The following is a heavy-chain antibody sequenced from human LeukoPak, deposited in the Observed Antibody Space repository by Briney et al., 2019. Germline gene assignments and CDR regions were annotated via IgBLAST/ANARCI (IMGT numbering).Heavy chain of an antibody. CDR1: GGSFSSSSFY. Sequence: SETLSLTCTVSGGSFSSSSFYWSWIRQPAGKGLEWIGRIYTSGSSNYNPSLKSRLTMPVDTSKNQFSLKLSSVTAADTAVYYCARDRVRPGGFDPWGQGTLVTVSS. V-gene: IGHV4-61*02. CDR3: ARDRVRPGGFDP. D-gene: IGHD3-10*01. CDR2: IYTSGSS. J-gene: IGHJ5*02.